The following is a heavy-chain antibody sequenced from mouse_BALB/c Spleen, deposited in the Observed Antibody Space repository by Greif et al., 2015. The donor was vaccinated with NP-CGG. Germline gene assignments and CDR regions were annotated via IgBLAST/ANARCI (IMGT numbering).Heavy chain of an antibody. CDR3: ATNRYDGDYYAMDY. Sequence: VQRVESGPGLVAPSQSLSITCTVSGFSLTGYGVNWVRQPPGKGLEWLGMIWGGGSTDYNSALKSRLSISKDNSKSQVFLKMNSLQTDDTARYYCATNRYDGDYYAMDYWGQGTSVTVSS. D-gene: IGHD2-14*01. J-gene: IGHJ4*01. V-gene: IGHV2-6-7*01. CDR1: GFSLTGYG. CDR2: IWGGGST.